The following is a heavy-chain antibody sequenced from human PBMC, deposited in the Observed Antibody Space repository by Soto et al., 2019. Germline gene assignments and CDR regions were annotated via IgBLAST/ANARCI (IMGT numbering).Heavy chain of an antibody. Sequence: EVQLLESGGGLVPPGGSLRLSCEASEFRFSDYGMNWVRQAPGKGLEWVSSISGSGGSTYYADSVKGRFTISRDNSKNRLYLQMGSLSAEETAVYYCAKDRRIVAGSCMGSWGQGTLGTVSS. CDR3: AKDRRIVAGSCMGS. V-gene: IGHV3-23*01. CDR1: EFRFSDYG. D-gene: IGHD6-19*01. CDR2: ISGSGGST. J-gene: IGHJ5*02.